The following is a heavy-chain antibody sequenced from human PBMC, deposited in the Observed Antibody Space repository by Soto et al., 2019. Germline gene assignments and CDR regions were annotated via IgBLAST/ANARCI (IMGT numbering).Heavy chain of an antibody. D-gene: IGHD1-1*01. J-gene: IGHJ5*02. CDR1: GYTFTSYA. Sequence: ASVKVSCKASGYTFTSYAMHWVRQAPGQRLEWMGWINAGNGNTKYSQKFQGRVTITRDTSASTAYMELSSLRSEDTAVYYCARDGIPTGTTEVNWFDPWGQGTLVTVSS. CDR2: INAGNGNT. V-gene: IGHV1-3*01. CDR3: ARDGIPTGTTEVNWFDP.